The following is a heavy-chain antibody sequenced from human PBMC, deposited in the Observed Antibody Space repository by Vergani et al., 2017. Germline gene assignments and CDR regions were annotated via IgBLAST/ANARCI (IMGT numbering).Heavy chain of an antibody. CDR2: ISSSGSTI. D-gene: IGHD2-15*01. Sequence: QVQLVESGGGLVKPGGSLRLSCAASGFTFSDYYMSWIRQAPGKGLEWVSYISSSGSTIYYADSVKGRFTISRDNAKNSLYLQMNSLRAEDTAVYYCARAKRPPYCSGGSGYFWFDPWGQGTLVTVSS. CDR3: ARAKRPPYCSGGSGYFWFDP. V-gene: IGHV3-11*01. J-gene: IGHJ5*02. CDR1: GFTFSDYY.